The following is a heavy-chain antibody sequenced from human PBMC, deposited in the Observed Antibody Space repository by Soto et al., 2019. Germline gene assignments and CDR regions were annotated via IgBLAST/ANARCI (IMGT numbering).Heavy chain of an antibody. CDR1: GFTFSTYP. Sequence: EAQLLESGGGLVQPGGSLRLSCAASGFTFSTYPMSWVRQAPGKGLEWVSGISGSGISTYYTDSVKGRFTISRDNSKNTVFLQMNSLTDEDTALYYCVKPPVITASYYYYDMDVWGQGTTVTVSS. CDR2: ISGSGIST. CDR3: VKPPVITASYYYYDMDV. V-gene: IGHV3-23*01. J-gene: IGHJ6*02. D-gene: IGHD4-4*01.